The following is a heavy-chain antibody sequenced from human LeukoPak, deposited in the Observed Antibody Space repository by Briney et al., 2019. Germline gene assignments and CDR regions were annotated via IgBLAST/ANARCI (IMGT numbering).Heavy chain of an antibody. CDR3: ARHSRASYYYDSSGYYYPDF. V-gene: IGHV5-10-1*01. D-gene: IGHD3-22*01. Sequence: GESLKISCKGSGYGFTSYRISWVRQMPGKGLEWMGRIDPSDSYTNYSPSFQGHVTISADKSFTTAYLQWSSLKASDTAMYYCARHSRASYYYDSSGYYYPDFWGQGTLVTVSS. CDR1: GYGFTSYR. CDR2: IDPSDSYT. J-gene: IGHJ4*02.